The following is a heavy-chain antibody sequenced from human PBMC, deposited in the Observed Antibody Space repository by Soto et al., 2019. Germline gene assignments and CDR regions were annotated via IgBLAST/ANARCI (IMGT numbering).Heavy chain of an antibody. V-gene: IGHV4-59*08. CDR2: VFYPEST. CDR1: GGSISSYY. Sequence: QVQLQESGPRLVKPSETLSLTCTVSGGSISSYYWTWIRQPPGKGLEWIGYVFYPESTYYNPSLKRRVTISLDTSNNQSSLKLTSVTAADTAMDYCAIVFGWYGSDYWGQGTLVTVSS. J-gene: IGHJ4*02. D-gene: IGHD6-19*01. CDR3: AIVFGWYGSDY.